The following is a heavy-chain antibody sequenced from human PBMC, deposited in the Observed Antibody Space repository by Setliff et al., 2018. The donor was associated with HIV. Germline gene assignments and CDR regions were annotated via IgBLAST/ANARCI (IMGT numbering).Heavy chain of an antibody. J-gene: IGHJ6*02. CDR1: GFTFSSYW. CDR3: ARGRPWGVTTPHGMDV. V-gene: IGHV3-74*03. Sequence: GGSLRLSCAASGFTFSSYWMHWVRQVPGKGLVWVSRINSDGVSTKHADSVKGRFTISRDNAKNTLFLQMNSLGAEDTAVYYCARGRPWGVTTPHGMDVWGQGTTVTVSS. CDR2: INSDGVST. D-gene: IGHD4-17*01.